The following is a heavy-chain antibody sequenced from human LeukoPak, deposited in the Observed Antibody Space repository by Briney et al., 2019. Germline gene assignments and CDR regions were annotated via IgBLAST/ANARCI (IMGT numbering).Heavy chain of an antibody. Sequence: GGPLRPSCSASGFTFSSYWMGWVRPAPGKGLEWVSNIKQDGSEKYYVDSVKGRFTISRDNAKNSLYPQMNSLRAEDTAVYYCARDQSLYYDSSGYHTWGQGTLVTVSS. J-gene: IGHJ5*02. CDR2: IKQDGSEK. V-gene: IGHV3-7*01. CDR3: ARDQSLYYDSSGYHT. D-gene: IGHD3-22*01. CDR1: GFTFSSYW.